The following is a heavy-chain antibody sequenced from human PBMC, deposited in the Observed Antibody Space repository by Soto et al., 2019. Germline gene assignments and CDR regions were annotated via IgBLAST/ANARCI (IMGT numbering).Heavy chain of an antibody. CDR2: ISYDGSNK. V-gene: IGHV3-30*18. J-gene: IGHJ1*01. Sequence: EGSLRLSCAASGFTFSSYGMHWVRQAPGKGLEWVAVISYDGSNKYYADPVKGRFTISRDNSKNTLYLQMNSLSAEDTAVYYCAKEGSYCSGGSCYSWPEYFQHWGQGTLVTVSS. D-gene: IGHD2-15*01. CDR3: AKEGSYCSGGSCYSWPEYFQH. CDR1: GFTFSSYG.